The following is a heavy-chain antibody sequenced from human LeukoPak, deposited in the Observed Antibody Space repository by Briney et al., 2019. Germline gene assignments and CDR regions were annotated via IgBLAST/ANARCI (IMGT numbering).Heavy chain of an antibody. D-gene: IGHD2-2*02. CDR3: ARALGYCSSTSCYIGY. J-gene: IGHJ4*02. CDR2: INHSGST. V-gene: IGHV4-34*01. CDR1: GGSFSGYY. Sequence: SETLSLTCAVYGGSFSGYYWSWIRHPPGKGLEWIGEINHSGSTNYNPSLKSRVTISVDTSKNQFSLKLSSVTAADTAVYYCARALGYCSSTSCYIGYWGQGTLVTVSS.